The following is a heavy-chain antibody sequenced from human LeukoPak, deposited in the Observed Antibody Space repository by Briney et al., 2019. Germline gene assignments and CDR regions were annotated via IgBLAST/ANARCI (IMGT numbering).Heavy chain of an antibody. CDR1: GFTFSSYS. D-gene: IGHD6-19*01. J-gene: IGHJ4*02. CDR2: ISSSSSAI. V-gene: IGHV3-21*01. CDR3: ARAGIAVAGTLDY. Sequence: GGSLRLSCAASGFTFSSYSMNWVRQAPGKGLEWVSSISSSSSAIYYADSVKGRFTTSRDNAKNSMYLQMNSLRAEDTAVYYCARAGIAVAGTLDYWGQGTLVTVSS.